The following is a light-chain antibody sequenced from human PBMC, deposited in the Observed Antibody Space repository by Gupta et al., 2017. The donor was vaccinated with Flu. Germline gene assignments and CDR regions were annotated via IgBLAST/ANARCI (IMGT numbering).Light chain of an antibody. Sequence: DIQMTQSPSTLSASIGDRVTITCRASQSISSWLAWYQQMPGKAPKVLIYSASNLESGVPSRFSGSGSGTEFTLTISSLQPDDFATYYCQQYNFSPLTFGEGPRWRSN. CDR1: QSISSW. CDR2: SAS. CDR3: QQYNFSPLT. J-gene: IGKJ4*01. V-gene: IGKV1-5*03.